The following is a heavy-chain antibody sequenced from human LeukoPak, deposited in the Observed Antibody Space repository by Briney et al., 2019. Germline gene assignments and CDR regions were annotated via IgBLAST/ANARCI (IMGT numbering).Heavy chain of an antibody. CDR3: AKRGVVIRVILVGFHKEAYYFDS. J-gene: IGHJ4*02. V-gene: IGHV3-23*01. D-gene: IGHD3-22*01. Sequence: GGSLRLSCAVSGITLTNYGMSWVRQAPGEGLEWVAGISDSGGRTNYADSVKGRFTISRDNPKNTLYLQMNSLRAEDTAVYFCAKRGVVIRVILVGFHKEAYYFDSWGQGALVTVSS. CDR2: ISDSGGRT. CDR1: GITLTNYG.